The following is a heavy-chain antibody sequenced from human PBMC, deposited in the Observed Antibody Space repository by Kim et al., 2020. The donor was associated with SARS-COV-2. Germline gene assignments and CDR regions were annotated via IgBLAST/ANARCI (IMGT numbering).Heavy chain of an antibody. V-gene: IGHV3-7*03. CDR2: IKQDGSEK. Sequence: GGSLRLSCAASGFTFSSYWMSWVRQAPGKGLEWVANIKQDGSEKYYVDSVKGRFTISRDNAKNSLYLQMNSLRAEDTAVYYCARELRQLWLGSSFDYWGQGTLVTVSS. J-gene: IGHJ4*02. CDR3: ARELRQLWLGSSFDY. CDR1: GFTFSSYW. D-gene: IGHD5-18*01.